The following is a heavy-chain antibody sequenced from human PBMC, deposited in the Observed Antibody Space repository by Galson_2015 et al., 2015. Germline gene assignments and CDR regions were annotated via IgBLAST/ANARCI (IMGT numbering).Heavy chain of an antibody. CDR2: IYPGDSDT. D-gene: IGHD6-6*01. Sequence: SGAEVTPPGESLKLSCPGSGSPFTRYWIGWVSQMPGKGLEWVGVIYPGDSDTRYSPSFQGQVTISADKSISTAYLQWSSLKASDTAMYYCAWNIAAPPDGYYFGYWVQGTLVTVSS. CDR3: AWNIAAPPDGYYFGY. CDR1: GSPFTRYW. V-gene: IGHV5-51*01. J-gene: IGHJ4*02.